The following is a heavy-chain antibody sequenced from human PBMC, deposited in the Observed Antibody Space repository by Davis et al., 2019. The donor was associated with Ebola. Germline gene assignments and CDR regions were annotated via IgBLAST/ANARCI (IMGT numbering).Heavy chain of an antibody. CDR1: GFTFSSYE. D-gene: IGHD1-1*01. V-gene: IGHV3-48*03. CDR3: AIDSRSTTSGAY. J-gene: IGHJ4*02. Sequence: GESLKISCAASGFTFSSYEMNWVRQAPGKGLEWVSFISSSGNTIYYADSVKGRFTISRDNAKNSLYLQMNSLRAEDTAVFNCAIDSRSTTSGAYWGQGTLVTVSS. CDR2: ISSSGNTI.